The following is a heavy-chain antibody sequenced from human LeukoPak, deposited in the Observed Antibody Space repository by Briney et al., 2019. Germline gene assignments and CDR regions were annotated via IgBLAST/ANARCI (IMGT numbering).Heavy chain of an antibody. D-gene: IGHD2-21*01. Sequence: SQTLSLTCTVSGGSIGSGEYYWSWIRQSPGKGLEWIVYIYYSGSSSYYNPSLKSRVTISLDTSKNQFSLKLSSVTAADTAVYYCARAPLGYCGGDCYSHFDNWGQGTLVTVSS. CDR3: ARAPLGYCGGDCYSHFDN. CDR1: GGSIGSGEYY. J-gene: IGHJ4*02. V-gene: IGHV4-30-4*08. CDR2: IYYSGSSS.